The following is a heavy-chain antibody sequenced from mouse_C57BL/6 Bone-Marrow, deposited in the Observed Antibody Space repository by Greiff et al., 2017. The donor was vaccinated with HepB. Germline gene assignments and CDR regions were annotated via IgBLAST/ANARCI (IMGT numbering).Heavy chain of an antibody. D-gene: IGHD2-4*01. CDR1: GYTFTSYW. Sequence: QVQLQQPGAELVKPGASVKLSCKASGYTFTSYWMHWVKQRPGQGLEWIGMIHPNSGSTNYNEKFKSKATLTVDKSSSTAYMQLSSLTSEDSAVYYCASYYDYDGYYAMDYWGQGTSVTVSS. CDR3: ASYYDYDGYYAMDY. V-gene: IGHV1-64*01. J-gene: IGHJ4*01. CDR2: IHPNSGST.